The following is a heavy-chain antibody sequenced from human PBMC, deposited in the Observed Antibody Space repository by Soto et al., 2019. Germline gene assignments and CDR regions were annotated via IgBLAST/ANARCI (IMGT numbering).Heavy chain of an antibody. V-gene: IGHV3-23*01. D-gene: IGHD1-1*01. CDR3: AKEQLERHFGFDY. CDR1: GFTFSNYA. CDR2: ISNSDDST. Sequence: EVPVLESGGGLVQPGGSLRLSCTASGFTFSNYAMSWVRQAPGKGLEWVSGISNSDDSTYYADSVKGRFTISRDNSENTLHLQMNSLRAEDTAIYYCAKEQLERHFGFDYWGQGALVTVSS. J-gene: IGHJ4*02.